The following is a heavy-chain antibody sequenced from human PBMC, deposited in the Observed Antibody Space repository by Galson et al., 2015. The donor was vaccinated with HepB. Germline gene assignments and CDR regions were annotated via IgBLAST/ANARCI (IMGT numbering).Heavy chain of an antibody. CDR1: GVTFSNFN. CDR3: ARDLRNYYGSGSYYNVLIG. V-gene: IGHV3-48*04. CDR2: ISYNSASI. J-gene: IGHJ4*02. D-gene: IGHD3-10*01. Sequence: SLRLSCAAFGVTFSNFNMNWVRQAPGKGLEWVSYISYNSASIYYADSVKGRFTISRDNANNSLYLQMSSLRVEDTAVYYCARDLRNYYGSGSYYNVLIGWGQGTLVTVSS.